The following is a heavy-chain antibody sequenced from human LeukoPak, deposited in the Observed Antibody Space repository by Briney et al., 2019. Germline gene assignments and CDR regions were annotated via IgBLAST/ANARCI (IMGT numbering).Heavy chain of an antibody. CDR3: ARIPGDYYVTQGDY. V-gene: IGHV4-31*03. Sequence: SETLSLTCTVSGGSIRSGGDYWSWIRQHPGKGLEWIGSIYYSGSTNYNPSLESRVTISVDTSKNQFSLRLSSVTAADTAVYYCARIPGDYYVTQGDYWGQGTLVIVSS. CDR2: IYYSGST. J-gene: IGHJ4*02. D-gene: IGHD3-10*02. CDR1: GGSIRSGGDY.